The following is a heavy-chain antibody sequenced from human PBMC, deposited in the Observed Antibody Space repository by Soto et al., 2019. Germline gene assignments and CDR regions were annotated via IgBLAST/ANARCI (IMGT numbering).Heavy chain of an antibody. Sequence: PGGSLRLSCAASGFTFSSYWMHWVRQAPGKGLVWVSRINSDGSSTSYADSVKGRFTISRDNAKNTLYLQMNSLRAEDTAVYYCAREEGGRDAFDIWGQGXMVTVSS. J-gene: IGHJ3*02. CDR2: INSDGSST. CDR1: GFTFSSYW. V-gene: IGHV3-74*01. CDR3: AREEGGRDAFDI.